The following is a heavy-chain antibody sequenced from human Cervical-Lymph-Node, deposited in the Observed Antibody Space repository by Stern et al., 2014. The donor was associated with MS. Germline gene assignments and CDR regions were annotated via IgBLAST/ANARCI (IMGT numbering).Heavy chain of an antibody. J-gene: IGHJ4*02. Sequence: QVQLQKSGPGLVKPSQTLSLTCTVSGASIKTIGYFWSWVRQAPVKGLEWIGFISHSGVTFYNETLKSRVTLSQDTSANQFSLRLTSVTAADTALYFCMRGDYWGRGILVAVSS. CDR2: ISHSGVT. CDR1: GASIKTIGYF. V-gene: IGHV4-31*03. CDR3: MRGDY.